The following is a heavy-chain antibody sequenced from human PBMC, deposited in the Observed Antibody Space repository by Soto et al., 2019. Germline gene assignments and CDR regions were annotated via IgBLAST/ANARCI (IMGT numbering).Heavy chain of an antibody. CDR2: ISSSSSYI. Sequence: EVQLVESGGGLVKPGGSLRLSCAASGFTFSSYSMNWVRQAPGKGLEWVSSISSSSSYIYYADSVKRRFTISRDNAKNSLYLQRNRLRAEDRAVYYCARDYRRSITIFGVVIMEDYYYGMDVCGRGTTVTVSS. CDR1: GFTFSSYS. J-gene: IGHJ6*02. D-gene: IGHD3-3*01. V-gene: IGHV3-21*01. CDR3: ARDYRRSITIFGVVIMEDYYYGMDV.